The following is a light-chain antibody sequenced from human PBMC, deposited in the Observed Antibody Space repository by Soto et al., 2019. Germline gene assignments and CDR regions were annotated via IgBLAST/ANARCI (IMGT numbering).Light chain of an antibody. V-gene: IGKV1-27*01. J-gene: IGKJ1*01. CDR3: QNYNSDPKT. CDR1: QGISNS. Sequence: DIEMTQCPSSLSASVGDRVTITCRASQGISNSLAWYQQKPGKVPKVLIYAASTLQSGVPSRFSGSGSGTDFTLTISSLKPEDVATYYCQNYNSDPKTFGPGTQVDIK. CDR2: AAS.